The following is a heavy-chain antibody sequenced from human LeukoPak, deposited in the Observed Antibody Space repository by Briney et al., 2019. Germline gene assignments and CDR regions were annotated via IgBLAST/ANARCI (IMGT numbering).Heavy chain of an antibody. J-gene: IGHJ4*02. CDR3: ARWRWRQSEFDS. V-gene: IGHV3-7*01. CDR1: GFTFSSYS. D-gene: IGHD5-24*01. CDR2: MNADGQEE. Sequence: PGGSLRLSCAASGFTFSSYSMGWVRQAPGKGLECVANMNADGQEEYCVASVKGRFTISRDNARNSLFLQMNSLRVEDTAIYYCARWRWRQSEFDSWGQGTPVTVSS.